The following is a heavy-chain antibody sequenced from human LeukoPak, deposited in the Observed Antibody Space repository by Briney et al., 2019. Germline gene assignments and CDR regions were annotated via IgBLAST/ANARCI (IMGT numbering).Heavy chain of an antibody. CDR2: ITNDGSKI. CDR1: GFSFTNYG. CDR3: AKGSSSWYYYYGMDV. Sequence: GMSLRLSCAASGFSFTNYGMNWVRQAPGEGLEWVALITNDGSKIYYADSVKGRFTISRDNSKNTLYLQMNSLRAEDTAVYYCAKGSSSWYYYYGMDVWAKGPRSPSP. J-gene: IGHJ6*02. V-gene: IGHV3-30*18. D-gene: IGHD6-13*01.